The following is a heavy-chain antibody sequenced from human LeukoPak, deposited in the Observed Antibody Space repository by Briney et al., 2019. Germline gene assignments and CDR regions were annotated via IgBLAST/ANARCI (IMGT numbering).Heavy chain of an antibody. Sequence: SETLSLTCTVSGGSISSGSYYWSRIRQPAGKGLEWIGRIYTSGSTNYNPSLKSRVTISVDTSKNQFSLKLSSVTAADTAVYYCARWVTWGSLFDYWGQGTLVTVSS. V-gene: IGHV4-61*02. CDR3: ARWVTWGSLFDY. J-gene: IGHJ4*02. D-gene: IGHD3-16*01. CDR1: GGSISSGSYY. CDR2: IYTSGST.